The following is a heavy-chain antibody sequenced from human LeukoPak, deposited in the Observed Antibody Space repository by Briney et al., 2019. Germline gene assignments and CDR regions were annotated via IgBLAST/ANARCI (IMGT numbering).Heavy chain of an antibody. V-gene: IGHV3-11*06. CDR3: ARESYSSTGLDV. Sequence: GGSLRLSCAASGFTFSDYYMSWVRQAPGKGLEWVSYISSSSSYTNYADSVKGRFTISRDNAKNSLYLQMNSLRAEDTAVYYCARESYSSTGLDVWGKGTTVTVSS. CDR2: ISSSSSYT. J-gene: IGHJ6*04. CDR1: GFTFSDYY. D-gene: IGHD6-19*01.